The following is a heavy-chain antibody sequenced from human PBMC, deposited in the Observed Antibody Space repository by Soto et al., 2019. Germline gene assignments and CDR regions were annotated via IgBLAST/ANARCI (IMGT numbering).Heavy chain of an antibody. J-gene: IGHJ5*02. Sequence: PSETLSLTCAVYGGSFSGYYWSWIRQPPGKGLEWTGEINHSGSTNYNPSLKSRVTISVDTSKNQFSLKLSSVTAADTAVYYCARNRRIQLWLSWFDPWGQGTLVTVSS. V-gene: IGHV4-34*01. CDR1: GGSFSGYY. CDR3: ARNRRIQLWLSWFDP. CDR2: INHSGST. D-gene: IGHD5-18*01.